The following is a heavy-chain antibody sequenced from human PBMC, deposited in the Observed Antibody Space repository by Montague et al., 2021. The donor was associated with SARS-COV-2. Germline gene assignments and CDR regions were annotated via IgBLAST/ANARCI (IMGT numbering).Heavy chain of an antibody. CDR1: GDSVSSNSAT. D-gene: IGHD1-26*01. CDR3: TSGREGNYNVMDV. CDR2: TYYRSKWYN. V-gene: IGHV6-1*01. J-gene: IGHJ6*02. Sequence: CAISGDSVSSNSATWNWVRQSPSRGLEWLGRTYYRSKWYNDYAVXVRGRVTINPDTSKNQFSLQLNSVTPADTAIYYCTSGREGNYNVMDVWGQGTTVTVSS.